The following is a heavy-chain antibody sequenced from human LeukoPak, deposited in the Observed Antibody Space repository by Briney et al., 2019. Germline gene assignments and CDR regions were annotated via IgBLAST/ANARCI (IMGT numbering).Heavy chain of an antibody. Sequence: PGGSLRLSCAASGFTFSIYEMTWVRQAPGKGLEWVSYINSANTIKYGDSVKGRFTISRDNAKNSLYLQMNSLRVEDTAVYYCARFRTSNYNSIDYWGQGTLVTVSS. D-gene: IGHD4-11*01. J-gene: IGHJ4*02. V-gene: IGHV3-48*03. CDR1: GFTFSIYE. CDR3: ARFRTSNYNSIDY. CDR2: INSANTI.